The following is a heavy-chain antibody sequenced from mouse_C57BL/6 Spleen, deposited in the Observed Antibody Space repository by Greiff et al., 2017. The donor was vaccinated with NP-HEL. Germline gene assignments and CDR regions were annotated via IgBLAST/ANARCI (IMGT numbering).Heavy chain of an antibody. J-gene: IGHJ3*01. CDR3: ARSRGSSPSWFAY. D-gene: IGHD1-1*01. CDR1: GYTFTSYG. V-gene: IGHV1-81*01. Sequence: QVHVKQSGAELARPGASVKLSCKASGYTFTSYGISWVKQRTGQGLEWIGEIYPRSGNTYYNEKFKGKATLTADKSSSTAYMELRSLTSEDSAVYFCARSRGSSPSWFAYWGQGTLVTVSA. CDR2: IYPRSGNT.